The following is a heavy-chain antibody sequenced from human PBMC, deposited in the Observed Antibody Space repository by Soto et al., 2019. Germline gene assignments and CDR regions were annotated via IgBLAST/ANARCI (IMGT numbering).Heavy chain of an antibody. D-gene: IGHD5-18*01. CDR1: GGTFSSYA. CDR3: ARVPTAMDDAFDI. J-gene: IGHJ3*02. V-gene: IGHV1-69*13. CDR2: IIPIFGAA. Sequence: SVKVSCKASGGTFSSYAISWVRQAPGQGLEWMGGIIPIFGAANYAQKFQGRVTITADESTSTAYMELSSLRSEDTAVYYCARVPTAMDDAFDIWGQGTMVTVSS.